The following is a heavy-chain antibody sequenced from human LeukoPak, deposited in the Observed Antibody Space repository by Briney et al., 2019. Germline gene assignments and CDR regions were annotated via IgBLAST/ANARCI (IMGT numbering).Heavy chain of an antibody. CDR2: IYYSGST. CDR1: GISISSSNSY. J-gene: IGHJ3*02. D-gene: IGHD3-22*01. V-gene: IGHV4-39*07. Sequence: SETLSLTCTVSGISISSSNSYWGWIRQPPGKGLEWIGSIYYSGSTYYNPSLKSRVTISVDTSKNQFSLKLSSVTAADTAVYYCARSLPSYYYDSSVSPADAFDIWGQGTMVTVSS. CDR3: ARSLPSYYYDSSVSPADAFDI.